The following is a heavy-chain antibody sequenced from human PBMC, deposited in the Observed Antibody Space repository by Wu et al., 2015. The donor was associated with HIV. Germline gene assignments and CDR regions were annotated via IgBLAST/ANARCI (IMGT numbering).Heavy chain of an antibody. CDR1: GDTFTSYA. CDR2: IIPLFGTT. J-gene: IGHJ6*02. Sequence: QVQLVQSGAEVKKPGSSVKVSCKASGDTFTSYAISWVRQAPGQGPEWMGGIIPLFGTTKHAQKFQDRVTITTDESTSTVYMELTSLRSEDTAIYYCARNTDSVATSLYSLGVWGQGTTVSVSS. CDR3: ARNTDSVATSLYSLGV. V-gene: IGHV1-69*01. D-gene: IGHD5-12*01.